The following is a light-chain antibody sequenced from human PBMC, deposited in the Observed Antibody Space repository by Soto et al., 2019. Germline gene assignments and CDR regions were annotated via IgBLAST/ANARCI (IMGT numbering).Light chain of an antibody. CDR2: GAS. Sequence: EIVLTQSPGTLSLSPGERATLSCRASQSVSGSSLAWYQHKPGQPPRLLIYGASSRATGIPDRFSGSGSGTDFTLTISRLEPEDSAVYDGEQYGSSPRTFGQGTKVDIK. J-gene: IGKJ1*01. V-gene: IGKV3-20*01. CDR3: EQYGSSPRT. CDR1: QSVSGSS.